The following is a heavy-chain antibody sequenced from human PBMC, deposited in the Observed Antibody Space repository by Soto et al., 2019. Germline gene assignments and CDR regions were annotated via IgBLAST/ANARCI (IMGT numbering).Heavy chain of an antibody. D-gene: IGHD6-13*01. V-gene: IGHV3-7*01. J-gene: IGHJ5*02. CDR2: IKQDGSEK. Sequence: PGGSLRLSCAASGSTFSSYWMSWVRQAPGKGLEWVANIKQDGSEKYYVDSVKGRFTISRDNAKNSLYLQMNSLRAEDTAVYYWARHPERIAEIGWFDPWGQGTLVTVSS. CDR1: GSTFSSYW. CDR3: ARHPERIAEIGWFDP.